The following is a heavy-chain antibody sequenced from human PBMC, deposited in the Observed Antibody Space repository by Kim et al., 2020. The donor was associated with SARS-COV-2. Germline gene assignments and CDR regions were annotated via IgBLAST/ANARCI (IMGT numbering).Heavy chain of an antibody. CDR1: GYTLTELS. CDR2: FDPEDGET. CDR3: ATSTAMVRNNWFDP. D-gene: IGHD5-18*01. Sequence: ASVKVSCKVSGYTLTELSMHWVRQAPGKGLEWMGGFDPEDGETINAQKFQGRVTMTEDTSTDTAYMELSSLRSEDTAVYYCATSTAMVRNNWFDPWGQGTLVTVSS. J-gene: IGHJ5*02. V-gene: IGHV1-24*01.